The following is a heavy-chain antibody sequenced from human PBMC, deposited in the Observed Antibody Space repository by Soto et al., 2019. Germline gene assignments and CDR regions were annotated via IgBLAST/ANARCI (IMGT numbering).Heavy chain of an antibody. CDR2: INHSGST. D-gene: IGHD1-26*01. V-gene: IGHV4-34*01. Sequence: SETLSLTCTFSGGSIRGRGCYRIWNRQPPGKGLEWIGEINHSGSTNYNPSLKSRVTISVDTSKNQFSLKLSSVTAADTAVYYCARGQWELLPDYWGQGTLVTVSS. CDR1: GGSIRGRGCY. J-gene: IGHJ4*02. CDR3: ARGQWELLPDY.